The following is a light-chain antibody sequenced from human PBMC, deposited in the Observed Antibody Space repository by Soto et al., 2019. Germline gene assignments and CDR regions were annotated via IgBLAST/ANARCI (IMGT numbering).Light chain of an antibody. CDR1: QSVSSK. Sequence: EIVMTQSPATLSVSPWEGATLSCRASQSVSSKLAWYQQKPGQAPRLLIYGASTRATGIPARFSGSGSGTEFTLIISSLQSEDSAVYFCQQYTGPPTTFGQGTRLEIK. V-gene: IGKV3-15*01. CDR3: QQYTGPPTT. J-gene: IGKJ5*01. CDR2: GAS.